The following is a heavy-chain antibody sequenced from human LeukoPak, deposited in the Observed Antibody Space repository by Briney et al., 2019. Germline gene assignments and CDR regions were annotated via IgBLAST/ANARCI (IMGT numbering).Heavy chain of an antibody. CDR2: INPSGNI. D-gene: IGHD6-19*01. J-gene: IGHJ4*01. CDR1: GGSFSGHS. Sequence: PSETLSLTCAVYGGSFSGHSWSWIRQPPGKGLEWIGEINPSGNINYNPSLKSRVTLSVDTSKNQFSLKLNSVTAADTAVYYCARVRGAVAVDYWGHGTLVTVSS. CDR3: ARVRGAVAVDY. V-gene: IGHV4-34*01.